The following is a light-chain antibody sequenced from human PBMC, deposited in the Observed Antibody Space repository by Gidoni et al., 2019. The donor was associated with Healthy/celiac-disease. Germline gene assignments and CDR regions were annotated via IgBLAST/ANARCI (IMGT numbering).Light chain of an antibody. CDR1: SSDVGGYNY. CDR2: DVS. CDR3: CSYAGSYTLGV. J-gene: IGLJ3*02. Sequence: QSALTQPRSVSVSPGQSVTISCTGTSSDVGGYNYVSWYQQRPGKAPKLMIYDVSKRPSGVPDRFSGSKSGNTASLTISGLQAEDEADYYCCSYAGSYTLGVFGGGTKLTVL. V-gene: IGLV2-11*01.